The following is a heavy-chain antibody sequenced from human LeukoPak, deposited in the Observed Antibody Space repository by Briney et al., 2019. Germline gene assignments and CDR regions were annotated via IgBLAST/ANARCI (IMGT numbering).Heavy chain of an antibody. Sequence: SETLSLTCTVSGGSISSYYWTWIRQPPGKGLEWIGYIYYSGSTDYNPSLKSRVTISVGTSKNQFSLRLSSVTAADTAVYYCARGRYGDYRYWGQGTLVTVSS. CDR1: GGSISSYY. J-gene: IGHJ4*02. D-gene: IGHD4-17*01. V-gene: IGHV4-59*01. CDR2: IYYSGST. CDR3: ARGRYGDYRY.